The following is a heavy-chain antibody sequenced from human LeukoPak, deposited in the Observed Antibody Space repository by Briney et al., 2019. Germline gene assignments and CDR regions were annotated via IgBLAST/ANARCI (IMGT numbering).Heavy chain of an antibody. J-gene: IGHJ5*02. CDR3: ARARARAGGKRAKLNNWFDP. CDR1: GGSISSSSYY. V-gene: IGHV4-39*01. Sequence: PSETLSLTCTVSGGSISSSSYYWGWIRQPPGKGLEWIGSIYYSGSTYYNPSLKSRVTISVDTSKNQFSLKLSSVTAADTAVYYCARARARAGGKRAKLNNWFDPWGQGTLVTVSS. CDR2: IYYSGST. D-gene: IGHD3-16*01.